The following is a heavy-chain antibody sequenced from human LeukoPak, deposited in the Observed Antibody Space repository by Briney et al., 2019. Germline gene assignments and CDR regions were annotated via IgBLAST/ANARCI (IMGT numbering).Heavy chain of an antibody. V-gene: IGHV3-53*01. CDR1: GFTVRTNY. CDR2: IYNAGNT. J-gene: IGHJ5*02. Sequence: GRSLRLSCAATGFTVRTNYVNWVRPAPGRGVEWISIIYNAGNTYYADSVKGRFTISRDNSKSTLYLQMNSLTAEDTAVYYCASSSGSSNWFDPWGQGTLVTVSS. CDR3: ASSSGSSNWFDP. D-gene: IGHD3-22*01.